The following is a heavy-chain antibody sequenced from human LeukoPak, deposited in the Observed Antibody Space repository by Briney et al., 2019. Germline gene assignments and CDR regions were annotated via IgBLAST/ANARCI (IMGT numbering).Heavy chain of an antibody. CDR2: IYYSGST. J-gene: IGHJ5*02. CDR3: ASLDYGGNSVSP. Sequence: SETLSLTCTVSGGSISSYYWSWLRQPPGKGLAWIGYIYYSGSTNYNPSLKSPVTISVDTSKNQFSLKLCSVTAADTAVYYCASLDYGGNSVSPWGQGTLVTVSS. D-gene: IGHD4-23*01. CDR1: GGSISSYY. V-gene: IGHV4-59*08.